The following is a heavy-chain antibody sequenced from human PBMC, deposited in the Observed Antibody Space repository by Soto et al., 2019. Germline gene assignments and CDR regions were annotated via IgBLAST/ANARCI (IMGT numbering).Heavy chain of an antibody. D-gene: IGHD5-12*01. V-gene: IGHV3-48*01. CDR3: ARVLLSGYDLRPH. CDR2: ISSSSSTI. Sequence: PGGSLRLSSAASGFTFSSYSMNWVRQAPGKGLEWVSYISSSSSTIYYADSVKGRFTISRDNAKNSLYLQMNSLRAEDTAVYYCARVLLSGYDLRPHWGQGTLVTVSS. CDR1: GFTFSSYS. J-gene: IGHJ4*02.